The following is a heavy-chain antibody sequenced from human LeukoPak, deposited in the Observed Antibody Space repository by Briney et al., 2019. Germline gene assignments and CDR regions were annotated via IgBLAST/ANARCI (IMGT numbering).Heavy chain of an antibody. CDR2: ISAYNGNT. V-gene: IGHV1-18*04. J-gene: IGHJ4*02. CDR1: GYTFTSYG. D-gene: IGHD1-1*01. Sequence: ASVKVCRKASGYTFTSYGISWVRQAPGQGLERMGWISAYNGNTNYAQKLQGRVTMTTDTSTSTAYMELRSLRSDDTAVYYCARDRYNWNALGSPFDYWGQGTLVTVSS. CDR3: ARDRYNWNALGSPFDY.